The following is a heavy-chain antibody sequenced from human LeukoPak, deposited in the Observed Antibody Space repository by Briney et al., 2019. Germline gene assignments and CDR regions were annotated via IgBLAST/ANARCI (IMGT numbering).Heavy chain of an antibody. CDR2: IRTKANNYAT. Sequence: GGSLRLSCAASGFTFSGSVMHWVRRASGKGLEWVARIRTKANNYATAFAASVKDRFTISRDDSKNTAYLQVNSLKTEDTAVYYCTSPKGDSSYCGMDVWGQATTVTVS. CDR3: TSPKGDSSYCGMDV. CDR1: GFTFSGSV. V-gene: IGHV3-73*01. J-gene: IGHJ6*02.